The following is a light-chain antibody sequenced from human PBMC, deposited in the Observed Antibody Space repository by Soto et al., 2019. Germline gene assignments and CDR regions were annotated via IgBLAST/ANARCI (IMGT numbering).Light chain of an antibody. V-gene: IGLV2-14*01. CDR3: SSYTTIITLV. CDR1: SSDVGGFNS. J-gene: IGLJ3*02. CDR2: EVS. Sequence: SALTQPASVSGSPGQSITISCTGTSSDVGGFNSVSWYQQHPGKAPKLMIYEVSNRPSGVSTRFSGSKSGNTASLTISGLQAEDEADYYCSSYTTIITLVFGGGTKLTVL.